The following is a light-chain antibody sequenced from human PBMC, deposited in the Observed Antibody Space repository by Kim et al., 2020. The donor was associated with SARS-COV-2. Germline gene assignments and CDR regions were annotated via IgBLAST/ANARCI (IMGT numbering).Light chain of an antibody. Sequence: SYELTQPPSVSVSSGQTVNITCSGDKLENKFAHWSQQKPGQSPVLVIYQDNKRPSGIPERFSGSNSGDTATLTISGTQTMDEADYYCQAWDRNSVIFGGG. CDR3: QAWDRNSVI. CDR2: QDN. V-gene: IGLV3-1*01. CDR1: KLENKF. J-gene: IGLJ2*01.